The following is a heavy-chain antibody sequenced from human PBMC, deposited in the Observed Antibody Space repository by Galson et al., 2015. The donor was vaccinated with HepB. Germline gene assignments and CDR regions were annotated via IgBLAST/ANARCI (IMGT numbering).Heavy chain of an antibody. D-gene: IGHD3-10*01. CDR2: IWYDGSNK. J-gene: IGHJ6*02. V-gene: IGHV3-33*08. CDR3: ARDGVSQGYYGSGYYGMDV. CDR1: GFTFSSYG. Sequence: SLRLSCAASGFTFSSYGMHWVRQAPGKGLEWVAVIWYDGSNKYYADSVKGRFTISRDNSKNTLYLQMNSLRAEDTAVYYCARDGVSQGYYGSGYYGMDVWGQGTTVAVSS.